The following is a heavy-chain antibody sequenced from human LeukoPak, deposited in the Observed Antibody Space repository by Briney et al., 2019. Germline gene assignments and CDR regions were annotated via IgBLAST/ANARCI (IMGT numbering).Heavy chain of an antibody. V-gene: IGHV3-48*03. CDR2: VCSTGTNL. Sequence: GGSLRLSCAASGFTFSSYEMNWLPQAPGKGLVGVSYVCSTGTNLSHTHSVRGRFTISADTAKTSLDLQMISPGAEATALCSCAKEGSIFGVVIRPYFFDHWGQSTLVSVSS. CDR3: AKEGSIFGVVIRPYFFDH. J-gene: IGHJ4*02. D-gene: IGHD3-3*01. CDR1: GFTFSSYE.